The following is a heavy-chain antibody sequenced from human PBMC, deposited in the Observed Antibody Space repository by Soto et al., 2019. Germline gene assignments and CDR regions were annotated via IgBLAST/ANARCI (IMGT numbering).Heavy chain of an antibody. Sequence: PGVSLRLSCAASGFTFSSYGMHWVRQAPGKGLEWVAVISYDGSNKYYADSVKGRFTISRDNSKNTLYLQMNSLRAEDTAVYYCAKSSDVGEDWGQGT. V-gene: IGHV3-30*18. J-gene: IGHJ4*02. D-gene: IGHD1-26*01. CDR3: AKSSDVGED. CDR2: ISYDGSNK. CDR1: GFTFSSYG.